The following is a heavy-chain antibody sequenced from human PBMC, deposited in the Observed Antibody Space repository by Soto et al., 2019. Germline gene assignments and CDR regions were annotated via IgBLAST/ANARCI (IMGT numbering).Heavy chain of an antibody. J-gene: IGHJ5*02. D-gene: IGHD5-18*01. CDR3: ARSRIQLWTSNWFDP. CDR1: GFTFSSYG. CDR2: IWYDGSNK. V-gene: IGHV3-33*01. Sequence: PGGSLRLSCAASGFTFSSYGMHWVRQAPGKGLEWVAVIWYDGSNKYYADSVKGRFTISRDNSKNTLYLQMNSLRAEDTAVYYCARSRIQLWTSNWFDPWGQGTLVTVSS.